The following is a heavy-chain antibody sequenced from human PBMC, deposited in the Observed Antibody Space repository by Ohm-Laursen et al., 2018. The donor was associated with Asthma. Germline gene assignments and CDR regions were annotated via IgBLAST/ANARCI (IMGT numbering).Heavy chain of an antibody. CDR3: ARDPSSSWYGGGAFDI. CDR1: GFTFSDYY. CDR2: ISSSGSTI. V-gene: IGHV3-11*01. J-gene: IGHJ3*02. Sequence: SLRLSCAASGFTFSDYYMSWIRQAPGKGLEWVSYISSSGSTIYYADSVKGRFTISRDNAKNSLYLQMNSLRVEDTAVYYCARDPSSSWYGGGAFDIWGQGTMVTVSS. D-gene: IGHD6-13*01.